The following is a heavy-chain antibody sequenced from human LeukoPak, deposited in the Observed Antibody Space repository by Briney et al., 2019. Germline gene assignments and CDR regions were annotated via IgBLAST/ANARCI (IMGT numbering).Heavy chain of an antibody. J-gene: IGHJ4*02. Sequence: PGGSLRLSCAASGFTFSSYAMSWVRQAPGKGLEWVSAISGSGGSTYYADSVKGRFTISRDNSKNTLYLQMNSLRAEDTAVYYCAKDNWRYYGSGSYFDYWGQRTLVTVSS. CDR1: GFTFSSYA. CDR2: ISGSGGST. V-gene: IGHV3-23*01. CDR3: AKDNWRYYGSGSYFDY. D-gene: IGHD3-10*01.